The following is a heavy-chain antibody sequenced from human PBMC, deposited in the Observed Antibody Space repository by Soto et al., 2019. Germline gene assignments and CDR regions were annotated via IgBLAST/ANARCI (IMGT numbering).Heavy chain of an antibody. Sequence: PSETLSLTCTVSGGSISNYYWSWFRQTPGKGLEWIGYVHDSWGSNYNPSLKSRVAISLDTSRNQFSLKLTSVTAADTAVYYCARRAVVAVTGRHDNWLDPWGQGILVTVSS. V-gene: IGHV4-59*12. J-gene: IGHJ5*02. CDR2: VHDSWGS. CDR1: GGSISNYY. CDR3: ARRAVVAVTGRHDNWLDP. D-gene: IGHD4-4*01.